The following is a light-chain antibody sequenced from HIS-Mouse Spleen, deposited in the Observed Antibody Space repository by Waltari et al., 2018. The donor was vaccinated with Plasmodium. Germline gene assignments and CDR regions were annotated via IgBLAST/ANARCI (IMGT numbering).Light chain of an antibody. J-gene: IGKJ2*01. CDR1: QSVSSN. CDR3: QQYNNWPPYT. Sequence: EIVMTQSPATLSVSPGERATPPCRASQSVSSNLAWYQQKPGQAPGLLIYGASTRATGIPARFSGGGSGTEFTLTISSLQSEDFAVYYCQQYNNWPPYTFGQGTKLEIK. CDR2: GAS. V-gene: IGKV3-15*01.